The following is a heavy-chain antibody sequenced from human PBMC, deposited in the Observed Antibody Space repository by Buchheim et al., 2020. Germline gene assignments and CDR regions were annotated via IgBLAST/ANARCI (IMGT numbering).Heavy chain of an antibody. V-gene: IGHV4-34*01. D-gene: IGHD6-13*01. CDR3: ARLDGSSSWYWFDP. J-gene: IGHJ5*02. Sequence: QVQLQQWGAGLLKPSETLSLTCAVYGGYFSDYSWSWIRQPPGKGLEWIGDINHSGSTNYNPSLKSRVTISVDTSTKQVSLKVTSVTAADTAVYYCARLDGSSSWYWFDPWGQGTL. CDR1: GGYFSDYS. CDR2: INHSGST.